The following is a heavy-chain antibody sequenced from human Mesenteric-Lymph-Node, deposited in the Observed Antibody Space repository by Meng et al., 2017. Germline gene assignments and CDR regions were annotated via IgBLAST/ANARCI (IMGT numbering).Heavy chain of an antibody. CDR2: ISSSGSTI. CDR3: ARDQKEHSSGWYYFDY. CDR1: GFTFSDYY. J-gene: IGHJ4*02. Sequence: GESLKISCAASGFTFSDYYMSWIRQAPGKGLEWVSYISSSGSTIYYADSVKGRFTISRDNAKNSLYLQMNSLRAEDTAVYYCARDQKEHSSGWYYFDYWGQGTLVTVSS. D-gene: IGHD6-19*01. V-gene: IGHV3-11*04.